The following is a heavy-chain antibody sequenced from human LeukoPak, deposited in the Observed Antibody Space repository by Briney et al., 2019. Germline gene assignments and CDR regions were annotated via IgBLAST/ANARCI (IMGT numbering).Heavy chain of an antibody. V-gene: IGHV4-39*07. CDR1: GGSISSGGYY. D-gene: IGHD2-2*01. J-gene: IGHJ6*02. Sequence: SETLSLTCTVSGGSISSGGYYWSWIRQPPGKGLEWIGEINHSGSTNYNPSLKSRVTISVDTSKNQFSLKLSSVTAADTAVYYCARGRGIVPAATRYYYYGMDVWGQGTTVTVSS. CDR3: ARGRGIVPAATRYYYYGMDV. CDR2: INHSGST.